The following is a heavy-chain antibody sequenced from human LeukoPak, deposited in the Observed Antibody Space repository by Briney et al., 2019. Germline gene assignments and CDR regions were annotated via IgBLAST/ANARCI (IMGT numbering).Heavy chain of an antibody. CDR1: GFTFSGSA. J-gene: IGHJ4*02. CDR2: LRSRANSYAT. CDR3: TRPMITFGGVIAWD. Sequence: QPGGSLKLSCAASGFTFSGSAMHWVRQASGKGLEWVGRLRSRANSYATAYAASVKGRFTISRDDSKNTAYLQMNSLKTEDTAVYYCTRPMITFGGVIAWDWGQGTLVTVSS. D-gene: IGHD3-16*02. V-gene: IGHV3-73*01.